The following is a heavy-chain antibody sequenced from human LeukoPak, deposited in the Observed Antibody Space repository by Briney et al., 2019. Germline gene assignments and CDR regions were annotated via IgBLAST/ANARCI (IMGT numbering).Heavy chain of an antibody. J-gene: IGHJ4*02. V-gene: IGHV4-39*01. CDR2: IYYSGST. D-gene: IGHD6-13*01. CDR1: GGSISSSSYY. Sequence: SETLSLTCTVSGGSISSSSYYWGWIRQPPGKGLEWIGSIYYSGSTYYNPSLKSRVTISVDTSKNQFSLKLSSVTAADTAVYYCARHLGSSWYSDYWGQGTLVTVSS. CDR3: ARHLGSSWYSDY.